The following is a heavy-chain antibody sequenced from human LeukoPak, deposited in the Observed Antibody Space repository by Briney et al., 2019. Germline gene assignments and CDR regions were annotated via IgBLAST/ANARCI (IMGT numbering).Heavy chain of an antibody. CDR3: ARVGHGGYCSTTNSTEFDP. CDR2: INPNSGGT. J-gene: IGHJ5*02. D-gene: IGHD2-2*01. V-gene: IGHV1-2*02. CDR1: GYTFTGYY. Sequence: GASVKVSCKASGYTFTGYYMHWVRQAPGQGLEWMGWINPNSGGTNYAQKFQGRVTMTRDTSISTAYMELSRLRSDDTAVYYCARVGHGGYCSTTNSTEFDPWRHGTLVTVSS.